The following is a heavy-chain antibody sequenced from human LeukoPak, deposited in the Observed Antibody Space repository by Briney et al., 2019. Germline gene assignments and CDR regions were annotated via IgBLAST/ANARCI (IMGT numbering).Heavy chain of an antibody. Sequence: SETLSLTCTVSGGSISSYYWSWIRQPPGKGLEWIGYIYYSGSTNYNPSLKSRVTISVDTSKNQFSLKLSSVTAADTAVYYCARVEKYYDSSGYQWYYYGMDVWGQGTTVTVSS. CDR3: ARVEKYYDSSGYQWYYYGMDV. D-gene: IGHD3-22*01. V-gene: IGHV4-59*12. J-gene: IGHJ6*02. CDR2: IYYSGST. CDR1: GGSISSYY.